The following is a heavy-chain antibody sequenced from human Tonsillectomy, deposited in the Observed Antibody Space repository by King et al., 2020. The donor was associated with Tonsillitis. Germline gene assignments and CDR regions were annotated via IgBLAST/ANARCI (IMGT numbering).Heavy chain of an antibody. Sequence: QLVQSGAEVKKPGASVKVSCKASGYTFTSYGISWVRQAPGQGLEWMGWISAYNGNTNYAQKLQGRVTMTTDTSTSTAYMELRGLRSDDTAVYYCARTVRSSSSFYYYYYMDVWGKGTTVTVSS. CDR1: GYTFTSYG. J-gene: IGHJ6*03. D-gene: IGHD6-6*01. CDR2: ISAYNGNT. V-gene: IGHV1-18*01. CDR3: ARTVRSSSSFYYYYYMDV.